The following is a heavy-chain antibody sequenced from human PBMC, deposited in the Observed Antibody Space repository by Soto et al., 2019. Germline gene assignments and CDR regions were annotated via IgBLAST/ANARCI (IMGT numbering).Heavy chain of an antibody. CDR1: GGSISSSNW. CDR2: IYHSGST. Sequence: ASETLYLTCAVSGGSISSSNWWSWVRQPPGKGLEWIGEIYHSGSTNYNPSLKSRVTISVDKSKNQFSLKLSSVTAVDMAVYYCARVSGSYYYGMDVWGQGTTVTVSS. CDR3: ARVSGSYYYGMDV. D-gene: IGHD1-26*01. J-gene: IGHJ6*02. V-gene: IGHV4-4*02.